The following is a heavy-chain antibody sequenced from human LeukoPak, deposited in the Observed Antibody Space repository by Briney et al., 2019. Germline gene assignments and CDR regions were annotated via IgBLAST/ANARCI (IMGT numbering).Heavy chain of an antibody. Sequence: SETLSLTCAVSGGSITSYYWSWIRQPPGKGLEWIGFIYYSGSTNYNPSHKSRVTISVDTSKDQFSLKLSSVTAAATAVYYCARHQRYTAMISGYYAMDVWGQGTTVTVSS. CDR1: GGSITSYY. CDR2: IYYSGST. J-gene: IGHJ6*02. V-gene: IGHV4-59*08. D-gene: IGHD5-18*01. CDR3: ARHQRYTAMISGYYAMDV.